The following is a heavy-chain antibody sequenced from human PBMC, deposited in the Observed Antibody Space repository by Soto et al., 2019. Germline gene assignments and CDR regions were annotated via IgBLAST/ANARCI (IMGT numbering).Heavy chain of an antibody. CDR1: GFTFSSYG. CDR3: ASGDCSSTSCYEFSY. V-gene: IGHV3-33*01. D-gene: IGHD2-2*01. CDR2: IWYDGSNK. Sequence: QVQLVESGGGVLQHGRSLRLSCAASGFTFSSYGMHWVRQAPGKGLECVAVIWYDGSNKYYADSVKGRFTISRDNSKNTLYLQMNSLRAEDTAVYYCASGDCSSTSCYEFSYWGQGTLVTVSS. J-gene: IGHJ4*02.